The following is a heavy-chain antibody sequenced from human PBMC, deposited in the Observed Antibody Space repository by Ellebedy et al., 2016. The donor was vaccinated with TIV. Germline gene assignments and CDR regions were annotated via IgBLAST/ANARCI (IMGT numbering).Heavy chain of an antibody. D-gene: IGHD3-10*01. Sequence: MPSETLSLTCTVSGGSISSRSYYWGWIRQPPGKGLEWIGSIYYSGSTNYNPSLKSRVTISVDTSKNQFSLKLSSVTAADTAVYYCARQAPLSYYGSGSYYFDYWGQGTLVTVSS. CDR2: IYYSGST. CDR3: ARQAPLSYYGSGSYYFDY. J-gene: IGHJ4*02. V-gene: IGHV4-39*01. CDR1: GGSISSRSYY.